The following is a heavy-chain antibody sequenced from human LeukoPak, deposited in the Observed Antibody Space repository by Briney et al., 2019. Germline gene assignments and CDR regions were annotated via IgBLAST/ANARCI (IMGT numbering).Heavy chain of an antibody. V-gene: IGHV3-49*04. CDR3: TRGAWIQLAKTYYYYYMDV. Sequence: GGSLRLSCTASGFTFGDYAMSWVRQAPGKGLEWVGFIRSKAYGGTTEYAASVKGRFTISRDDSKSIAYLQMNSLKTEDTAVYYCTRGAWIQLAKTYYYYYMDVWGKGTTVTISS. CDR2: IRSKAYGGTT. CDR1: GFTFGDYA. J-gene: IGHJ6*03. D-gene: IGHD5-18*01.